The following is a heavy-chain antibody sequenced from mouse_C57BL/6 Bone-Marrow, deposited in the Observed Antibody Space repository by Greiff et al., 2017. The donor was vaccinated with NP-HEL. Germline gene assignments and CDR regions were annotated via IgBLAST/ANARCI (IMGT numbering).Heavy chain of an antibody. J-gene: IGHJ4*01. CDR2: IWSDGST. CDR1: GFSLTSYG. D-gene: IGHD1-1*01. V-gene: IGHV2-6-1*01. CDR3: ARHITTVVARRDMDY. Sequence: QVQLQQSGPGLVAPSQSLSITCTVSGFSLTSYGVHWVRQPPGKGLEWLVVIWSDGSTTYNSALKSRLSISKDNSKSQVFLKMNSLQTDDTAMYYCARHITTVVARRDMDYWGQGTSVTVSS.